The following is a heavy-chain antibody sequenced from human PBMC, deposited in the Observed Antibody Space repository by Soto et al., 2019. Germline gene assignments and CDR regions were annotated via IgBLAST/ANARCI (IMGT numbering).Heavy chain of an antibody. Sequence: ASVTVSWQAAGYGFTSYGISWVRQAPGQGLEWMGWISAYNGNTNYAQKLQGRVTMTTDTSTSTAYMELRSLRSDDTAVYYCARDSPYYYDSSGYAHFDYWGQGTLVTVSS. CDR1: GYGFTSYG. V-gene: IGHV1-18*01. J-gene: IGHJ4*02. D-gene: IGHD3-22*01. CDR3: ARDSPYYYDSSGYAHFDY. CDR2: ISAYNGNT.